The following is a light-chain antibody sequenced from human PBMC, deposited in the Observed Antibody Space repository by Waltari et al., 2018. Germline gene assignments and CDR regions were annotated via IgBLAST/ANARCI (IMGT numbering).Light chain of an antibody. V-gene: IGLV2-14*03. J-gene: IGLJ2*01. CDR3: SSYTSSSTLGV. Sequence: QSALTQPASVSGSPGQSITISCTGTSSDVGGSNYVSWYQQHPGKAPKRMIYDVSNRPSGVSNRFSGSKSGNTASLTISGLQAEDEADYYCSSYTSSSTLGVFGGGTKLTVL. CDR2: DVS. CDR1: SSDVGGSNY.